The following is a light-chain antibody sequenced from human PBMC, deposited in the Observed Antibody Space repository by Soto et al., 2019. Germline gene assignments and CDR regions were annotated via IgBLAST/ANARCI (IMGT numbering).Light chain of an antibody. J-gene: IGLJ1*01. CDR2: SLY. CDR1: SSNFGSNT. Sequence: QSVLTQSPSASGTPGQRVIISCSGSSSNFGSNTVNWYQQLPGTAPKLPLYSLYQRPSGVPDRFSGSQSGTSASLAISGLQSEDEADYYCATWDDRLDGYVFGTGTKLTVL. CDR3: ATWDDRLDGYV. V-gene: IGLV1-44*01.